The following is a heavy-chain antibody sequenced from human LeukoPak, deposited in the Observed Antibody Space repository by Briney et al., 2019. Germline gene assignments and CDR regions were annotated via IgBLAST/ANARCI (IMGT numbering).Heavy chain of an antibody. Sequence: PGGSLRLSCAASGFSVSSNFMSWVRQAPGKGLEWVSVIHSGGTTYYADSVKGRFTISRDNSKNTLSLQMNSLRAEDTAVYYCARDGYGNNYMDVWGKGTTVTVSS. V-gene: IGHV3-53*01. CDR1: GFSVSSNF. D-gene: IGHD1/OR15-1a*01. CDR2: IHSGGTT. CDR3: ARDGYGNNYMDV. J-gene: IGHJ6*03.